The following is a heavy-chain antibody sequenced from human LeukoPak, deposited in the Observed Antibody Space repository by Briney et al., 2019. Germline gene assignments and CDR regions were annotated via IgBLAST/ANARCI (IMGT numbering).Heavy chain of an antibody. J-gene: IGHJ4*02. CDR1: GFTFSSYW. V-gene: IGHV3-74*01. CDR2: IASDGSST. CDR3: ARGRPHGNDY. Sequence: GGSLRLSCAASGFTFSSYWMNWVRQAPGKGLVWVSRIASDGSSTTYADSLKGRFSISRDNAKNTLYLQMNSLRVEDTAVYYCARGRPHGNDYWGQGTLVTVSS. D-gene: IGHD4-23*01.